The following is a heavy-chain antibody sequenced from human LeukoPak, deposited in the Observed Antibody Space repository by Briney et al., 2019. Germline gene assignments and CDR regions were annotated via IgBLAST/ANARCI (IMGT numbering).Heavy chain of an antibody. CDR2: ISSSGSTI. Sequence: GGSLRLSCAASGFTFSDYYMSWIRQAPGKGLEWVSYISSSGSTIYYADSVKGRFTISRDNAKNSLYLQMNGLRAEDTAVYYCARGGSSWPSDAFDIWGQGTMVTVSS. CDR1: GFTFSDYY. V-gene: IGHV3-11*04. D-gene: IGHD6-13*01. J-gene: IGHJ3*02. CDR3: ARGGSSWPSDAFDI.